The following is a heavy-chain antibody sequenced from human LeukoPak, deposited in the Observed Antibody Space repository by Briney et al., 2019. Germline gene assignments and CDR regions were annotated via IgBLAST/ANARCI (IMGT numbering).Heavy chain of an antibody. Sequence: GGSLRLSCAASGFTVSSFWMHWVRKAPGKGLVWVSRISSDGSNTYYADSVKGRFTISRDTAMNTLYLHMHSLREEDTADYYCTRGRGAYGWFDPWGQGTQVTVSS. J-gene: IGHJ5*02. CDR1: GFTVSSFW. CDR2: ISSDGSNT. D-gene: IGHD3-10*01. V-gene: IGHV3-74*01. CDR3: TRGRGAYGWFDP.